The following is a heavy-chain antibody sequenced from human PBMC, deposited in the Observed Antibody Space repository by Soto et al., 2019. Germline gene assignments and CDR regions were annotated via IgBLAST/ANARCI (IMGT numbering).Heavy chain of an antibody. Sequence: PGGSLRLSCAASGFTFSSYAMSWVRQAPGKGLEWVSAISGSGGSTYYADSVKGRFTISRDNSKNTLYLQMNSLRAEDTAVYYCAKDPVDYDYYDSSGYLYYFDYWGQGTLVTVSS. D-gene: IGHD3-22*01. J-gene: IGHJ4*02. V-gene: IGHV3-23*01. CDR1: GFTFSSYA. CDR3: AKDPVDYDYYDSSGYLYYFDY. CDR2: ISGSGGST.